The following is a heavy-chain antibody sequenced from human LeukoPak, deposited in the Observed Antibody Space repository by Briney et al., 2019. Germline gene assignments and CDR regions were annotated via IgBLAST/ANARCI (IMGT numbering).Heavy chain of an antibody. J-gene: IGHJ4*02. V-gene: IGHV3-23*01. CDR2: IGDNGDST. CDR1: GFTFSSYA. D-gene: IGHD4-23*01. Sequence: GGSLRLSCAASGFTFSSYAMSWVRQAPGKGLEWVSTIGDNGDSTYYADSVKGRFTISRDTSKNTLDLQMNSLRAQDTAVYYCAKYDYGGNPNEYYFDYWGQGTLVTVSS. CDR3: AKYDYGGNPNEYYFDY.